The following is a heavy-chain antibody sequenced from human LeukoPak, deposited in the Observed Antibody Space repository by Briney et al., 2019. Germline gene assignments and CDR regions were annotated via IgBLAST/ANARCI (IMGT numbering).Heavy chain of an antibody. CDR3: ARGRRTYYYDSSGPTGY. J-gene: IGHJ4*02. Sequence: ASVKVSCKASGYTFTSYDIHWVRQATGQRLEWMGWMNPNSGNTGYAQKFQGRVTMTRNTSISTAYMELSSLRSEDTAVYYCARGRRTYYYDSSGPTGYWGQGTLVTVSS. V-gene: IGHV1-8*01. CDR2: MNPNSGNT. CDR1: GYTFTSYD. D-gene: IGHD3-22*01.